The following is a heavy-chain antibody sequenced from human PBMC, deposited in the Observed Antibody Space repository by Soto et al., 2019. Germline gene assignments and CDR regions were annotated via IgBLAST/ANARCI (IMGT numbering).Heavy chain of an antibody. CDR3: ALDTAMVTPGVDY. D-gene: IGHD5-18*01. Sequence: GASVKVSCKASGGTFSSYAISWVRQAPGQGLEWMGGIIPIFGTANYAQKFQGRVTITADESTSTAYMELSSLRSEDTAVYYCALDTAMVTPGVDYWGQGTLVTVSS. CDR1: GGTFSSYA. J-gene: IGHJ4*02. CDR2: IIPIFGTA. V-gene: IGHV1-69*13.